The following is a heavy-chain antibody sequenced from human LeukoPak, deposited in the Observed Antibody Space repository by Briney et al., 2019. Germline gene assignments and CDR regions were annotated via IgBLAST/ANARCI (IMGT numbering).Heavy chain of an antibody. CDR2: IIPIIGTA. J-gene: IGHJ4*02. Sequence: SVKVSCKASGGTFSSYAISWVRQAPGQGLEWMGGIIPIIGTANYAQKFQGRVTITTDESTSTAYMELSSLRSEDTAVYYCATRITDSGSSHIDYWGQGTLVTVSS. V-gene: IGHV1-69*05. CDR3: ATRITDSGSSHIDY. D-gene: IGHD1-26*01. CDR1: GGTFSSYA.